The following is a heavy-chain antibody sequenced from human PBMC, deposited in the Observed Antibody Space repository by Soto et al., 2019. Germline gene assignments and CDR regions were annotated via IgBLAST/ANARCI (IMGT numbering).Heavy chain of an antibody. CDR3: ARDLDCSSTSCYLGWFDP. CDR2: INPNSGGT. V-gene: IGHV1-2*02. CDR1: GYTFTGYY. J-gene: IGHJ5*02. D-gene: IGHD2-2*01. Sequence: ASVKVSCKASGYTFTGYYIHWVRQAPGQGLEWMGWINPNSGGTNYAQKFQGRVTMTRDTSISTACMELSRLRSDDTAVYYCARDLDCSSTSCYLGWFDPWGQGTLVTVSS.